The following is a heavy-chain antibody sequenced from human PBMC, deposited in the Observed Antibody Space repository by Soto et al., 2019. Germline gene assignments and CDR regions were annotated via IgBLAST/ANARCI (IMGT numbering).Heavy chain of an antibody. CDR2: IRSKAYGGTT. CDR1: GFTFGDYA. J-gene: IGHJ4*02. CDR3: TRDHRHLDY. V-gene: IGHV3-49*03. Sequence: PGGSLRLSCTASGFTFGDYAMNWFRQAPGKGLEWVGFIRSKAYGGTTENAASVKGRFTISRDDSKSIAYLQMNSLKTEDTAGYYCTRDHRHLDYWGQGTLVTVSS.